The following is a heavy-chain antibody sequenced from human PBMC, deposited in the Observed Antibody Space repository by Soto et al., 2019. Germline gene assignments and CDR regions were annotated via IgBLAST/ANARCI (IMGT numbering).Heavy chain of an antibody. CDR3: ARGGSGWTLTAEYFQH. V-gene: IGHV1-69*12. CDR1: GGTFSSYA. CDR2: IIPIFGTA. D-gene: IGHD6-19*01. J-gene: IGHJ1*01. Sequence: QVQLVQSGAEVKKPGSSVKVSCKASGGTFSSYAISWVRQAPGQGLEWMGGIIPIFGTANYAQKFQGRVTITADESTSTAYMELSSLRSEDTAVYYCARGGSGWTLTAEYFQHWGQGTLVTVSS.